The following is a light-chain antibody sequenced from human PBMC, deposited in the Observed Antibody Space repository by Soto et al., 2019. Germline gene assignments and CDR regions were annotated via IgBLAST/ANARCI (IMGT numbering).Light chain of an antibody. V-gene: IGKV1-39*01. CDR2: VAS. J-gene: IGKJ1*01. CDR3: QQTYRTPRT. CDR1: QSIATY. Sequence: DIQMTQSPSSLSASVGDRVTITCRASQSIATYLNWYQQNSGNAPNLLIYVASTLQSGVPSRFSGSGSETDFPLTISSLQPEDFATYYCQQTYRTPRTFGQGTKVEI.